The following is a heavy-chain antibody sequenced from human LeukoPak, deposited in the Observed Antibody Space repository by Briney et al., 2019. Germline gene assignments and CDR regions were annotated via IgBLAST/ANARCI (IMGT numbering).Heavy chain of an antibody. V-gene: IGHV3-64*02. Sequence: PGGSLRLSCAASGFTFSSYSMHWVRQAPGKGPEFVSVIGGGGVTTFYADSVKDRFTISRDNSKNTLYLEMGSLRAEDMAEYYCAREGGGSGLWYYDLWGRGTLVTVSS. D-gene: IGHD1-26*01. CDR2: IGGGGVTT. CDR1: GFTFSSYS. CDR3: AREGGGSGLWYYDL. J-gene: IGHJ2*01.